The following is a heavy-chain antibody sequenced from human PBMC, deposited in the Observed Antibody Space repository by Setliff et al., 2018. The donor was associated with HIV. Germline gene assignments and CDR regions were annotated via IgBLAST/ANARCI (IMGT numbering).Heavy chain of an antibody. Sequence: GGSLRLSCEASAFIFSSYGMHWVRQAPGKGLEWIAFIRYDGSNKYYADSVKGRFTISRDNSKNTLYLEMTSLRAEDTAVYHCAKDYGDGHNWGAFDIWGQGTMVTVSS. V-gene: IGHV3-30*02. CDR3: AKDYGDGHNWGAFDI. CDR1: AFIFSSYG. J-gene: IGHJ3*02. CDR2: IRYDGSNK. D-gene: IGHD1-1*01.